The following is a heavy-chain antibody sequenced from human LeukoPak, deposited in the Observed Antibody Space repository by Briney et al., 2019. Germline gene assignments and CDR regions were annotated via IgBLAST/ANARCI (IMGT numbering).Heavy chain of an antibody. Sequence: PGGSLRLSCAASGFTFSSYGMHWVRQAPGKGLEWVAVIWYDGSNKYYADSVKGRFTISRDNSKNTLYLQMNSLRAEGTAVYYCARDSSSWSLNWFDPWGQGTLVTVSS. V-gene: IGHV3-33*01. CDR3: ARDSSSWSLNWFDP. CDR1: GFTFSSYG. CDR2: IWYDGSNK. D-gene: IGHD6-13*01. J-gene: IGHJ5*02.